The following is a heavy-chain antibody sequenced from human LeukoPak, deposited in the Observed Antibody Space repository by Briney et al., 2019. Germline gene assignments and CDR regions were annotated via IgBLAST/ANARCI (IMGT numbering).Heavy chain of an antibody. CDR2: ISGSGGST. CDR1: GYTFTSYA. V-gene: IGHV3-23*01. J-gene: IGHJ4*02. D-gene: IGHD3-16*02. CDR3: ADTAMITFGGVIAPSDY. Sequence: VASVKVSCKASGYTFTSYAMSWVRQAPGKGLEWVSAISGSGGSTYYADSVKGRFTISRDNSKNTLYLQMNSLRAEDTAVYYCADTAMITFGGVIAPSDYWGQGTLVTVSS.